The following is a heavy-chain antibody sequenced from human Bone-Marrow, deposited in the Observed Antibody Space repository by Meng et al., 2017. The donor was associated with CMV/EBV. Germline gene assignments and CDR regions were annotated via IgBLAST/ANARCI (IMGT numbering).Heavy chain of an antibody. D-gene: IGHD2-2*01. CDR2: IIGSGAGT. Sequence: GESLKISCAASGFTFSSYAMTWVRQAPGKGLEWVSAIIGSGAGTYYADSVKGRFTISRDNAENRLYLQMNSLRAEDTAVYYCARGYCSSTSCYSNKANDYWGQGTLVTVSS. J-gene: IGHJ4*02. V-gene: IGHV3-23*01. CDR3: ARGYCSSTSCYSNKANDY. CDR1: GFTFSSYA.